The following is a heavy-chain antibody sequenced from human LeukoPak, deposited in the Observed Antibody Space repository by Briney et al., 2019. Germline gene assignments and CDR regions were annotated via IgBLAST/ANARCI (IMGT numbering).Heavy chain of an antibody. CDR2: ISVSGGST. V-gene: IGHV3-23*01. CDR3: AKPPGYCSSTSCADY. CDR1: GFTLSSYA. D-gene: IGHD2-2*03. Sequence: PGRTLSLSCAASGFTLSSYAMSWVRRAPGKGREGVSAISVSGGSTYYAHSVKGRFTISRVNSKNTLYLQMNSLRAEYTAVYYCAKPPGYCSSTSCADYWGQGTLVTVSS. J-gene: IGHJ4*02.